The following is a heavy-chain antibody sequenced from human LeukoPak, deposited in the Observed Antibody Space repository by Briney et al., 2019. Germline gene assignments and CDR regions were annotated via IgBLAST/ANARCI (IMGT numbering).Heavy chain of an antibody. D-gene: IGHD6-19*01. CDR1: GGTISSYY. V-gene: IGHV4-59*08. J-gene: IGHJ4*02. CDR3: ARWYSSGWAFDY. CDR2: IHYSGST. Sequence: PSETLSLTCTVSGGTISSYYWNWIRQPPGKGLEWIGYIHYSGSTKYNPFLKSRVTISVDTAKNQFSLKLSSVTAADTAVYYCARWYSSGWAFDYWGQGTLVTVSS.